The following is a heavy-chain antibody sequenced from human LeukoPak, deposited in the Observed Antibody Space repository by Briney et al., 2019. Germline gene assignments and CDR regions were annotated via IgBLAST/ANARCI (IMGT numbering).Heavy chain of an antibody. CDR1: GFTFSSYS. Sequence: GSLRLSCAASGFTFSSYSMNWVRQAPGKGLGWVSYISSSSSTIYYADSVKGRFTISRDNAKNSLYLQMNSLRAEDTAVYYCARDHGDYSPLFDYWGQGTLVTVSS. V-gene: IGHV3-48*01. D-gene: IGHD4-17*01. CDR2: ISSSSSTI. CDR3: ARDHGDYSPLFDY. J-gene: IGHJ4*02.